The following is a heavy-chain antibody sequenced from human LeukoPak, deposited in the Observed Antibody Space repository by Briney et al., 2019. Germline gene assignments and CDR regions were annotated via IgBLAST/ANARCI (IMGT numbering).Heavy chain of an antibody. CDR1: GFTFSSYA. CDR3: AKTRSRGYSYAFFDY. Sequence: GGSVRLSCAACGFTFSSYAMRGVREAPGRGGEGGSAISGSGGSTYYADSVKGRFTISRDNSKNTLYLKMNCLRAEDTAVYYCAKTRSRGYSYAFFDYWGQGTLVTLSS. V-gene: IGHV3-23*01. D-gene: IGHD5-18*01. CDR2: ISGSGGST. J-gene: IGHJ4*02.